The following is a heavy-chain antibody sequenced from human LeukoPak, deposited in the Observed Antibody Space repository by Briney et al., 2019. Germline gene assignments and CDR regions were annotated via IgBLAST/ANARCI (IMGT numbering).Heavy chain of an antibody. CDR3: ARSSSIAARYFDY. CDR1: GFTVSSNY. V-gene: IGHV3-66*02. D-gene: IGHD6-6*01. CDR2: IYSGGST. Sequence: PGGSLRRSCAASGFTVSSNYMSWVRQAPGKGLEWVSVIYSGGSTYYADSVKGRFTISRDNSKNTLYLQMNSLRAEDTAVYYCARSSSIAARYFDYWGQGTLVTVSS. J-gene: IGHJ4*02.